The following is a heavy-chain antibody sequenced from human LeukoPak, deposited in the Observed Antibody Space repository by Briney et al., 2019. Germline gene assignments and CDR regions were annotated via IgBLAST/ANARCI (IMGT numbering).Heavy chain of an antibody. Sequence: ASVKVSCKASGYTFTGYYMHWVRQAPGQGLEWMGWINPNSGGTNYAQKFQGRVTMTRDTSISTAYMELSRLRSDDTAVYYCARDLSRIAARPSLGYWGQGTLVTVSS. CDR2: INPNSGGT. CDR3: ARDLSRIAARPSLGY. D-gene: IGHD6-6*01. J-gene: IGHJ4*02. V-gene: IGHV1-2*02. CDR1: GYTFTGYY.